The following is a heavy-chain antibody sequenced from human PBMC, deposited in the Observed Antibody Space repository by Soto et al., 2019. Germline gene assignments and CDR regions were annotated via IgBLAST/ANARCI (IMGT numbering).Heavy chain of an antibody. D-gene: IGHD3-9*01. CDR1: GFTFSSHW. J-gene: IGHJ6*02. CDR2: IESDGSST. CDR3: ARVGRGFRYHYYYGLDV. V-gene: IGHV3-74*03. Sequence: PGGSLRLSCAASGFTFSSHWMHWVRQGPGKGLEWVSRIESDGSSTTYADSVKGRFTISRDNAKNTLYLRMNSLRAEDTAVYYCARVGRGFRYHYYYGLDVWGQGTTVTVSS.